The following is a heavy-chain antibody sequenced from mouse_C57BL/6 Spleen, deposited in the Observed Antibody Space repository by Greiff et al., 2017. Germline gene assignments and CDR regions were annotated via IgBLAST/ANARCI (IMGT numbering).Heavy chain of an antibody. V-gene: IGHV1-76*01. CDR3: AGESGPGWYFDV. CDR2: IYPGSGNT. J-gene: IGHJ1*03. Sequence: LQESGAELVRPGASVKLSCKASGYTFTDYYINWVKQRPGQGLEWIARIYPGSGNTYYNEKFKGKATLTAEKSSSTAYMQLSSLSSEDSAVYFCAGESGPGWYFDVWGTGTTVTVSS. D-gene: IGHD1-3*01. CDR1: GYTFTDYY.